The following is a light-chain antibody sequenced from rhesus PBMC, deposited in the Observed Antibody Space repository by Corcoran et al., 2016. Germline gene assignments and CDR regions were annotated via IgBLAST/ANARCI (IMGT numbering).Light chain of an antibody. CDR1: SSDIGGHDR. J-gene: IGLJ1*01. Sequence: QASPTQSPSVSGSPGPAVTISCTGTSSDIGGHDRVSEYQQHPGKAPHLMIFEVSQRPSGVSDRFSGSKSGNTASLTISGLQAEDEADYYCNSFESGVTYIFGAGTRLTVL. CDR2: EVS. V-gene: IGLV2-13*03. CDR3: NSFESGVTYI.